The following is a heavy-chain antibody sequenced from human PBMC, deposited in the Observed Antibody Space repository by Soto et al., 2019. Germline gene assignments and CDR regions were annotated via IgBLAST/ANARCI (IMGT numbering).Heavy chain of an antibody. CDR3: ARGGEYCSGNRCYSYYYMDV. CDR1: GFTFSSYD. D-gene: IGHD2-15*01. CDR2: IGTAGDT. V-gene: IGHV3-13*01. J-gene: IGHJ6*03. Sequence: GGSLRLSCAASGFTFSSYDMHWVRQTTGKGLEWVSSIGTAGDTYSPGSVKGRFTISRENAKNSLYLQMNSLRAGDTAVYYCARGGEYCSGNRCYSYYYMDVWGKGTTVTVSS.